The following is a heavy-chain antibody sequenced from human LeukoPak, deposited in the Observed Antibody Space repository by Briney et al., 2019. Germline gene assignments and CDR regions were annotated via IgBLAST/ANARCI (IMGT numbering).Heavy chain of an antibody. D-gene: IGHD1-26*01. V-gene: IGHV1-2*02. CDR1: GYTFTGYY. CDR2: INPNSGGT. CDR3: ARVSSIVGATTFDY. J-gene: IGHJ4*02. Sequence: ASVKVSCKASGYTFTGYYMHWVRQAPGQGLEWMGWINPNSGGTNYAQKFQGRVTMTRDTSISTAYMELSRLRSDDTAVYYCARVSSIVGATTFDYWGQGTLVTVS.